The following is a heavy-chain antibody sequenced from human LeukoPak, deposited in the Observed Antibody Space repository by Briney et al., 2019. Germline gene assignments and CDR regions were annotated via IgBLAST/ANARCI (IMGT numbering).Heavy chain of an antibody. CDR1: GGFFCPDY. D-gene: IGHD1-26*01. CDR3: ARDRFSGSFSGFDY. CDR2: IYTSGSS. J-gene: IGHJ4*02. Sequence: KASETLSLNCTFPGGFFCPDYRSIRPPPPRPGLALIGRIYTSGSSNYNPSLKSRATMSVDTSKNQISLKLTSVTAADTAVYYCARDRFSGSFSGFDYWGQGALVTVSS. V-gene: IGHV4-4*07.